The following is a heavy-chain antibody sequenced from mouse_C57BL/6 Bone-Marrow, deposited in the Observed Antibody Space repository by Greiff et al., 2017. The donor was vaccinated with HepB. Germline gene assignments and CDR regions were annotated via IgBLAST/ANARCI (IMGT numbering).Heavy chain of an antibody. CDR3: ARSNYYGSSLDS. D-gene: IGHD1-1*01. J-gene: IGHJ2*01. Sequence: QVQLQQSGAELVRPGSSVKLSCKASGYTFTSYWMDWVKQRPGQGLEWIGNIYHSDSETHYNQKFKDKATLTVDKSSSTAYMQLSSLTSEDSAVYYCARSNYYGSSLDSWGQGTTLTVSS. CDR2: IYHSDSET. V-gene: IGHV1-61*01. CDR1: GYTFTSYW.